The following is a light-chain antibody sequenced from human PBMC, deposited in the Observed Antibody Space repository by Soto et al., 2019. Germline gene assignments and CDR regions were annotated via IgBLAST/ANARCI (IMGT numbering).Light chain of an antibody. V-gene: IGKV3-20*01. Sequence: EIVLTQSPGTLSLSPGERATLSCRASQSVSSSYLAWYQQKPGQAPRLLICGASSRATGIPDRFSGSGSGTDFTLTISRLEPEDFAVYYCQQYNSWPLTFGGGTKVDIK. J-gene: IGKJ4*01. CDR3: QQYNSWPLT. CDR1: QSVSSSY. CDR2: GAS.